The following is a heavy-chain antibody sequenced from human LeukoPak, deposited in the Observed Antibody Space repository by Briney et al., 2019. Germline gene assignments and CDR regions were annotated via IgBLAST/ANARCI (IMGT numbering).Heavy chain of an antibody. J-gene: IGHJ4*02. CDR1: GFTFSSYS. CDR2: ISSSSYI. CDR3: ARGRAWGDYYDSSGYRHFDY. Sequence: PGGSLRLSCAASGFTFSSYSMNWVRQAPGKGLEWVSSISSSSYIYYADSVKGRFTISRDNAKNSLYLQMNSLRAEDTAVYYCARGRAWGDYYDSSGYRHFDYWGQGTLVTVSS. V-gene: IGHV3-21*01. D-gene: IGHD3-22*01.